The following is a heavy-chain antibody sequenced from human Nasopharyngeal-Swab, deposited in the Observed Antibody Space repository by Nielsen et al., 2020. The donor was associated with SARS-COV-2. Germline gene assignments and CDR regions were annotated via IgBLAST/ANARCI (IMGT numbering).Heavy chain of an antibody. CDR2: VSRSSSRS. V-gene: IGHV3-48*02. Sequence: VRQAPGKGLEWVAYVSRSSSRSYYADSVEGRFTISRDNPKNSLFLQMDSLRDEDTAVYFWVRDVAMVGATLDTWGQGTLVTVSS. CDR3: VRDVAMVGATLDT. D-gene: IGHD1-26*01. J-gene: IGHJ1*01.